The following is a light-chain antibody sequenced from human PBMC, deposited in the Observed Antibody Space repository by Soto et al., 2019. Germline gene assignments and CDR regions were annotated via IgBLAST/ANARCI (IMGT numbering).Light chain of an antibody. J-gene: IGLJ2*01. CDR2: DVS. V-gene: IGLV2-14*03. CDR3: SSYTSSAPGVL. CDR1: SSDVGGSNY. Sequence: QSALTQPASVSGSPGQSITISCSGTSSDVGGSNYVSWYQQHPGEAPKLIIYDVSYRPSGVSNRFSGSESGNTASLTISGLQAEDEAHYFCSSYTSSAPGVLFGGGTQLTVL.